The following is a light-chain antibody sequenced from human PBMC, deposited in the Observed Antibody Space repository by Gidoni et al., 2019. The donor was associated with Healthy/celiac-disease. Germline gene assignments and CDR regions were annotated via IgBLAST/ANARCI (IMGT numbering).Light chain of an antibody. V-gene: IGKV1-39*01. CDR2: AAS. J-gene: IGKJ3*01. CDR3: QQSYSTPPIT. CDR1: QSISSY. Sequence: DIHMTQSSSPLSASVGDRVTITCRASQSISSYLYWYQQKPGKAPKLLIYAASSLQSGVPSRFSGSGCGTDFTLTISSLRPEDFATYYCQQSYSTPPITFGHGTKVDIK.